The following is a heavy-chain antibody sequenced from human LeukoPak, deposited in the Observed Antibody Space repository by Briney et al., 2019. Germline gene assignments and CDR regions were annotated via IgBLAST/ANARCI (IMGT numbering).Heavy chain of an antibody. J-gene: IGHJ4*02. Sequence: SETLSLTCTVSGGSISSSSYYWGWIRQTPGKGLEWIGSTYYKGSTYYNPSLKSRVTISLDTSKNLFSLKLNSVTAADTAVHYCARVGGSYSGGRIFDYWGQGTLVTVSS. V-gene: IGHV4-39*07. CDR2: TYYKGST. CDR3: ARVGGSYSGGRIFDY. CDR1: GGSISSSSYY. D-gene: IGHD1-26*01.